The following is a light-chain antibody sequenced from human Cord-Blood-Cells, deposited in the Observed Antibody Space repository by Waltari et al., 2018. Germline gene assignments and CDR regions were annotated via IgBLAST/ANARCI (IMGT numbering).Light chain of an antibody. J-gene: IGKJ3*01. CDR2: AAS. CDR3: QQSYSTLFT. Sequence: IQMNQSPSSLSASVGDRVTITCRASQSISSYLNWYQQKPGKAPKLLIYAASSLQSGVPSRFSGSGSGTDFTLTISSLQPEDFATYYCQQSYSTLFTFGPGTKVDIK. V-gene: IGKV1-39*01. CDR1: QSISSY.